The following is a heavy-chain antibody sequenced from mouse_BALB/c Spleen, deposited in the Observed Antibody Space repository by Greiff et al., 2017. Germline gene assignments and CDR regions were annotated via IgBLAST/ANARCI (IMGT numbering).Heavy chain of an antibody. CDR3: AKITTVVAEGYYAMDY. Sequence: VKLQQPGAELVMPGASVKMSCTASGYTFTDYWMHWVKQRPGQGLEWIGAIDTSDSYTSYNQKFKGKATLTVDESSSTAYMQLSSLTSEDSAVYFCAKITTVVAEGYYAMDYWGQGTSVTVSS. J-gene: IGHJ4*01. V-gene: IGHV1-69*01. CDR1: GYTFTDYW. D-gene: IGHD1-1*01. CDR2: IDTSDSYT.